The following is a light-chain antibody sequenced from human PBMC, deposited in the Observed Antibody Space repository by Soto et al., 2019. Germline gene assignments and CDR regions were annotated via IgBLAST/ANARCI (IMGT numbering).Light chain of an antibody. CDR3: SSYTRSSTAV. V-gene: IGLV2-14*01. CDR1: SSAIGDYNY. CDR2: EVR. J-gene: IGLJ1*01. Sequence: QSVLTQPASVAGSPGQSITISCNGFSSAIGDYNYVSWYQQHPGKDPKLMMFEVRNRPSGVSKRFSGSKSGNTVSLTISGLQAEDEAHYYCSSYTRSSTAVFGTGTKLTVL.